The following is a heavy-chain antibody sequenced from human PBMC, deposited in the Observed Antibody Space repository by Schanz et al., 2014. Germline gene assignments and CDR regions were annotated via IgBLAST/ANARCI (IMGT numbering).Heavy chain of an antibody. J-gene: IGHJ4*02. CDR1: GYTFTSYD. V-gene: IGHV1-8*01. CDR2: MNPNSGNT. CDR3: ARGRTFDY. Sequence: QVQLVQSGDEVKKPGASVKVSCKASGYTFTSYDINWVRQATGQGLEWMGWMNPNSGNTGYAQKFRGRVTMTRNTSMSTAYIELHILTSEDTAVYYCARGRTFDYWGQGTLVTVSS.